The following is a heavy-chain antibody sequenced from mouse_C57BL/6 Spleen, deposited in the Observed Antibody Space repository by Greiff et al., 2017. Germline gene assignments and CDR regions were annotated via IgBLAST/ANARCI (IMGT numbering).Heavy chain of an antibody. D-gene: IGHD2-5*01. J-gene: IGHJ1*03. CDR1: GFTFSSYA. CDR2: ISSGGDYI. CDR3: TRGSNYGYFDV. V-gene: IGHV5-9-1*02. Sequence: EVQVVESGEGLVKPGGSLKLSCAASGFTFSSYAMYWVRQTPEKRLEWVAYISSGGDYIYYADTVKGRFTISRDNARNTLYLQMSSLKSEDTAMYYCTRGSNYGYFDVWGTGTTVTVSS.